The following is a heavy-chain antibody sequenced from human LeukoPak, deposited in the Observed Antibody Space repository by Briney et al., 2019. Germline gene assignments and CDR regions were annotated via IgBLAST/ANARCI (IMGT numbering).Heavy chain of an antibody. CDR1: GFTFSNYW. V-gene: IGHV3-7*03. Sequence: HPGGSLRLSCVGSGFTFSNYWMSWVRQAPGKGLEWVANIKQDGGEKYYVDSVRGRFTISRDNAKNSLYLQMNSLRVEDTALYYCARAQTYGDSRLLLDYWGQGTLVTVSS. CDR3: ARAQTYGDSRLLLDY. CDR2: IKQDGGEK. J-gene: IGHJ4*02. D-gene: IGHD2-21*02.